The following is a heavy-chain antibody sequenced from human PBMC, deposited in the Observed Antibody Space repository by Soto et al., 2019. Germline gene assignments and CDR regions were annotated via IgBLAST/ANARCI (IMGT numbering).Heavy chain of an antibody. CDR3: ARYQRYCSSASCYGALGF. J-gene: IGHJ4*02. D-gene: IGHD2-2*01. Sequence: QVQLVQSAAEVKTPGSSVKVSCKASGDTFSSYTITWVRQAPGQGLEWMGRIIPILDIVTYAQNFQDRVTITADKSTNTDYLELSSLRSEDTAVYFCARYQRYCSSASCYGALGFWGQGTLVAVSS. CDR2: IIPILDIV. CDR1: GDTFSSYT. V-gene: IGHV1-69*02.